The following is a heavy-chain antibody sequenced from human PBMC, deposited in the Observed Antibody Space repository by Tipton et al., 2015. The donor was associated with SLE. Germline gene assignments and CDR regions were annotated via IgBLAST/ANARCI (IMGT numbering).Heavy chain of an antibody. V-gene: IGHV4-34*01. CDR3: ARGGRRFWNGNNWFDS. CDR2: INQTGNT. D-gene: IGHD3-3*01. Sequence: TLSLTCTVNGGSFSGYYWAWIRQPPGKGLEWIGEINQTGNTKNNPSLKSRLTTSVDTSKNQFSLKLTSVTAADTAVYYCARGGRRFWNGNNWFDSWGQGTLVTVSS. CDR1: GGSFSGYY. J-gene: IGHJ5*01.